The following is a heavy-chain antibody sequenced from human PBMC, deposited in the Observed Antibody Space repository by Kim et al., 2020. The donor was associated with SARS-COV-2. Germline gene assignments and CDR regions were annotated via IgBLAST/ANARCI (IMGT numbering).Heavy chain of an antibody. D-gene: IGHD1-26*01. J-gene: IGHJ6*02. CDR3: TKGGDTTDYGMDV. V-gene: IGHV3-30-3*02. Sequence: YPDSARARLTTSIDNSKNTLYLQMNSLRREDTAVYYCTKGGDTTDYGMDVWGQGTTVTVPS.